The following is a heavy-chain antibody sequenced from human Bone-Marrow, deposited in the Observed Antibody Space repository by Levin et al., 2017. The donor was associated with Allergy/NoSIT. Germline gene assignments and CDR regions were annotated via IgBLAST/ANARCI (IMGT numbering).Heavy chain of an antibody. J-gene: IGHJ4*02. D-gene: IGHD6-19*01. V-gene: IGHV3-15*01. CDR2: IKSKTDGGTT. CDR1: GFTFSSAW. CDR3: TTDRAIAVRPVFDY. Sequence: GGSLRLSCAASGFTFSSAWLSWVRQAPGEGLQWVGRIKSKTDGGTTDYGAAVKGRFTISRDDSKNTLYLQMNSLRTEDTAMYYCTTDRAIAVRPVFDYWGPGTLVTVSS.